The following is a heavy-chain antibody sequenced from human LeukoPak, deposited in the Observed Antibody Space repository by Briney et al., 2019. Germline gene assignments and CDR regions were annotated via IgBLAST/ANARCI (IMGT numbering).Heavy chain of an antibody. CDR3: ARGFDDYGDHALDY. CDR1: GGSISSYY. V-gene: IGHV4-59*01. D-gene: IGHD4-17*01. CDR2: IYYSGST. J-gene: IGHJ4*02. Sequence: SETLSLTCTVSGGSISSYYWSWIRQPPGKGLEWIGYIYYSGSTNYNPSLKSRVTISVDTSKNQFSLKLSPVTAADTAVYYCARGFDDYGDHALDYWGQGTLVTVSS.